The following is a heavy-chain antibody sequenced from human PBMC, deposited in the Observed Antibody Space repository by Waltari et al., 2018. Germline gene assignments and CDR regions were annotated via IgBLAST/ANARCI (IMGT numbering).Heavy chain of an antibody. Sequence: QVQLQESGQGRVKPSGTLSLTCAVPGDSLSGNHWLSWVRQPPEKGLEWIGQVHHRGKTHYNPSLQSRVAISVDKPKNQFSLNLNSVTAADTAIYYCAGDRAIGLFFDYWGRGTLVTVSS. CDR2: VHHRGKT. CDR1: GDSLSGNHW. V-gene: IGHV4-4*02. J-gene: IGHJ4*02. D-gene: IGHD2-2*01. CDR3: AGDRAIGLFFDY.